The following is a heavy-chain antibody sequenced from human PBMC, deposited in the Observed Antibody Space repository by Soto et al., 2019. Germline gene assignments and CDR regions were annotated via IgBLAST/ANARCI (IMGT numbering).Heavy chain of an antibody. CDR1: GYTFTSYA. Sequence: ASVKVSCKASGYTFTSYAMHWVRQAPGQRLEWMGWINAGNGNTKYSQKFQGRVTITRDTSASTAYMELSSLRSEDTAVYYCAAGVKGPYYDSSGYPPFDYWGQGTLVTVS. CDR2: INAGNGNT. CDR3: AAGVKGPYYDSSGYPPFDY. V-gene: IGHV1-3*01. D-gene: IGHD3-22*01. J-gene: IGHJ4*02.